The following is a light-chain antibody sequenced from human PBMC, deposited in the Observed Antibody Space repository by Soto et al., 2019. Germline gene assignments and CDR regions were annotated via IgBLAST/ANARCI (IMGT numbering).Light chain of an antibody. V-gene: IGKV3-20*01. CDR1: QSVSSSY. CDR3: QQYGSSPET. CDR2: GAS. Sequence: EILLTQSPDTLSLSPGERATLSCRASQSVSSSYLAWYQQKPGQAPRLLIYGASSRATGIPDRFSGSGSGTDFTLTISRLEPEDFAVYYCQQYGSSPETFGQGTKV. J-gene: IGKJ1*01.